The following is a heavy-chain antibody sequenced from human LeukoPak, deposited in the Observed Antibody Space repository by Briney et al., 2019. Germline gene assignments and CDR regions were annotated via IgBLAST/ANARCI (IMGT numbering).Heavy chain of an antibody. CDR2: IYSGGTT. J-gene: IGHJ5*02. CDR3: ARTYYSGSGTYQRWFDP. CDR1: GFXVNSNY. Sequence: GGSLRLSCEASGFXVNSNYISWFRQAPGQGLEWVSIIYSGGTTHYADSVKGRFTISRDNTKNTLYLKMDSLRAEDTAVYYCARTYYSGSGTYQRWFDPWGQGTLVTVSS. V-gene: IGHV3-53*01. D-gene: IGHD3-10*01.